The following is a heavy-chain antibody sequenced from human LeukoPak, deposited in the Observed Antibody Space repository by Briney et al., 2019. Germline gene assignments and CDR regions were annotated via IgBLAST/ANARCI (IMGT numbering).Heavy chain of an antibody. J-gene: IGHJ4*02. D-gene: IGHD2-15*01. Sequence: SDTLSLTCAVSGYSISSSNWWGWIRQPPGKGLEWIGYIHYSGSTDYNPSLKSRVTMSVDTSENQFSLKLSSVTAVDTAVYYCAPYCSADNCGYFDYWGQGTLVTVSS. CDR2: IHYSGST. CDR1: GYSISSSNW. V-gene: IGHV4-28*01. CDR3: APYCSADNCGYFDY.